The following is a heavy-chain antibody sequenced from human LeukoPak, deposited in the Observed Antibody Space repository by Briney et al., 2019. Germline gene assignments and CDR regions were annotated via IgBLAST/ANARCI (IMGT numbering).Heavy chain of an antibody. V-gene: IGHV4-39*01. J-gene: IGHJ4*02. CDR2: IYYSGST. CDR1: GGSISSSSYY. CDR3: ARQTGSGLFILP. D-gene: IGHD3/OR15-3a*01. Sequence: SETLSLTCTVSGGSISSSSYYGGWIRQPPGKGLEWIGSIYYSGSTYYNPSLESRVTISVDTSKNQFSLKLSSVTAADTAVYYCARQTGSGLFILPGGQGTLVTVSS.